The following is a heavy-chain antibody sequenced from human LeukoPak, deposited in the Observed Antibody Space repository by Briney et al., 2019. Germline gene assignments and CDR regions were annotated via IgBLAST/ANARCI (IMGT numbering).Heavy chain of an antibody. J-gene: IGHJ6*03. V-gene: IGHV1-69*05. CDR1: GGTFSSYA. CDR2: IIPIFGTA. D-gene: IGHD6-6*01. Sequence: SVKVSCKASGGTFSSYAISWVRQAPGQGLEWVGRIIPIFGTANYAQKFQGRVTITTDESTSTAYMELSSLRSEDTAVYYCARNRIAARPIYYYYYMDVWGKGTTVTVSS. CDR3: ARNRIAARPIYYYYYMDV.